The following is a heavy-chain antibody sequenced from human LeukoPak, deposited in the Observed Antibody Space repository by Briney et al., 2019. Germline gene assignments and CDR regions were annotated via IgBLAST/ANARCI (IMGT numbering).Heavy chain of an antibody. D-gene: IGHD1-26*01. V-gene: IGHV1-3*04. CDR2: INTGTGKT. J-gene: IGHJ4*02. CDR1: GYTFSMNV. CDR3: ARDKKSSPYYLFDY. Sequence: ASVKVSCKTSGYTFSMNVIHWMCQAPGQRLEWMGWINTGTGKTKYSQKFQGRLSITRDTSANTTSMELSSLRSEDTAVFYCARDKKSSPYYLFDYWGQGTLVTVSS.